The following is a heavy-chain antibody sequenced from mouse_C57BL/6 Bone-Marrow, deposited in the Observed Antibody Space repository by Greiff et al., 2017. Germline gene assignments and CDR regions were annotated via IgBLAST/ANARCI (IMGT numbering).Heavy chain of an antibody. V-gene: IGHV1-58*01. CDR1: GYTFTSYG. J-gene: IGHJ4*01. CDR2: IYIGNGYT. Sequence: VHVKQSGAELVRPGSSVKMSCKTSGYTFTSYGINWVKQRPGQGLEWIGYIYIGNGYTEYNEKFKGKATLTSDTSSSTAYMQLSSLTSEDSAIYFCARETTVVDHAMDYWGQGTSVTVSS. D-gene: IGHD1-1*01. CDR3: ARETTVVDHAMDY.